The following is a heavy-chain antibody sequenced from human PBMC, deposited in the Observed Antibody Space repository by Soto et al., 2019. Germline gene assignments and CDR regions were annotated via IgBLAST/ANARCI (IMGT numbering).Heavy chain of an antibody. V-gene: IGHV4-39*01. CDR2: IYYSGST. D-gene: IGHD2-15*01. CDR3: ARCGLSGGSCYYIGY. CDR1: GGSISSSSYY. J-gene: IGHJ4*02. Sequence: QLQLQESGPGLVKPSETLSLTCTVSGGSISSSSYYWGWIRQPPGKGLEWIGSIYYSGSTYYNPSLEGRVTISVDTSKNQFSLKLRSVTAADTAVYYCARCGLSGGSCYYIGYWGQGTLVTVSS.